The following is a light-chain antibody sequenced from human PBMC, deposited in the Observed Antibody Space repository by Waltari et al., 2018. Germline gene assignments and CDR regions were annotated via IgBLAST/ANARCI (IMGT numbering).Light chain of an antibody. CDR3: QQYNDWPWT. J-gene: IGKJ1*01. V-gene: IGKV3-15*01. CDR1: DTFASN. Sequence: EIVMTQSPVSLSMSVGETATLSCRASDTFASNLAWYQPKAGQAPRLLIFGLSTRAAGVPDRISGSGSGTEFTLTIKRLQSDDFAFYFCQQYNDWPWTFCQGTEVEIK. CDR2: GLS.